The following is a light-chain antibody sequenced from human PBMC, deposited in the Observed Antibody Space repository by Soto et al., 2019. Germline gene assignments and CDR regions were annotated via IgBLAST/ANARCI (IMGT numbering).Light chain of an antibody. Sequence: QSALTQPASVSGSPGQSITISCTGTSSDVGGYNYVSWYQQHPGKAPKLMIYEVSNRPSGVSNRFSGSKSGNTASLTISGLQAEDEADYYCSSYTSSSTLDVFGTGTKVTFL. CDR3: SSYTSSSTLDV. J-gene: IGLJ1*01. CDR2: EVS. V-gene: IGLV2-14*01. CDR1: SSDVGGYNY.